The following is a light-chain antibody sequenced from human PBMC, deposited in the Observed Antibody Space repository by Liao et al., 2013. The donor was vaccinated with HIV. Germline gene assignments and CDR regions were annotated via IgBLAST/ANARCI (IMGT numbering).Light chain of an antibody. V-gene: IGLV3-21*01. J-gene: IGLJ2*01. CDR1: NIGSKA. CDR2: YDR. Sequence: SYVLTQPPSVSAALGMTAKITCGGNNIGSKAVHWYQQKPGQAPVLVIFYDRDRPSGIPERFSGSTSGTTATLAISGTQSMDEADYYCQAWDKNTVVFGRGTRLTVL. CDR3: QAWDKNTVV.